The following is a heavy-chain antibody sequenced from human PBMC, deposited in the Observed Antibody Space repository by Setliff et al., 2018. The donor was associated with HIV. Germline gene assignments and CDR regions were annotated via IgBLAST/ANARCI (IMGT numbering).Heavy chain of an antibody. D-gene: IGHD2-15*01. J-gene: IGHJ4*02. CDR2: ISSDSSHI. V-gene: IGHV3-21*01. CDR3: ARVPAAIDY. CDR1: GFTFSSYN. Sequence: PGGSLRLSCAASGFTFSSYNMNWVRQPPGKGLEWVSFISSDSSHIYYADSVKGRFTISRDDAKNSLYLQMNSLRAEDTAVYYCARVPAAIDYWGQGTLVTVSS.